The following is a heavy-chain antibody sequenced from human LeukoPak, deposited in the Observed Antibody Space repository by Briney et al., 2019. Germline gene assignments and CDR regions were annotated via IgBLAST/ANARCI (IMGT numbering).Heavy chain of an antibody. CDR3: ARGGDCSSTSCYDH. CDR2: IKQDGSEK. D-gene: IGHD2-2*01. J-gene: IGHJ4*02. V-gene: IGHV3-7*04. CDR1: GFTFSSYW. Sequence: GGSLRLSCAASGFTFSSYWMSWVRQAPGKGLEWVANIKQDGSEKYYVDSVKGRFTISRDNAKNSLYLQMNSLRAEDTAVYYCARGGDCSSTSCYDHWGQGTLVTASS.